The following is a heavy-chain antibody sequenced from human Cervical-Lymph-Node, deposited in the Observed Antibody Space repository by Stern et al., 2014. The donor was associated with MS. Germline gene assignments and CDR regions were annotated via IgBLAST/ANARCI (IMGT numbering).Heavy chain of an antibody. D-gene: IGHD2-2*01. CDR2: IYYGGST. CDR3: ARDGYSSTEYYIDI. J-gene: IGHJ4*02. CDR1: GDSGRRRSYY. Sequence: QVQLQESGPGLVRPSETLSLTCTVSGDSGRRRSYYWSWIRQAPGKGLEWIGFIYYGGSTSYNPSLRGRVTISMDMSKKQFSLSLSSVTAADTAVYYCARDGYSSTEYYIDIWGQGTLVTVSS. V-gene: IGHV4-61*01.